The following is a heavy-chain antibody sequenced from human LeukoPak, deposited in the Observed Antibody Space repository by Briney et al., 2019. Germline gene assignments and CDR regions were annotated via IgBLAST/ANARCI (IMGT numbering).Heavy chain of an antibody. V-gene: IGHV1-3*01. CDR3: ARDSGSGSNDY. J-gene: IGHJ4*02. Sequence: ASVKVSCKASGYTFTSYAIHWVRQAPGQRLEWMGWISAGNGNTKYSQNFQGRVTFISNTSATTAFMELSSLRSGDAAVYYCARDSGSGSNDYWGQGTLVTVSS. D-gene: IGHD1-26*01. CDR1: GYTFTSYA. CDR2: ISAGNGNT.